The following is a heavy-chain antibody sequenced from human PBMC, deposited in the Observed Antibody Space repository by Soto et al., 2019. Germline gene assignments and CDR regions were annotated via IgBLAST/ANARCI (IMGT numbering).Heavy chain of an antibody. CDR2: ISGSGGST. CDR1: GFTFSSYA. J-gene: IGHJ4*02. Sequence: EVQLLESGGGLVQPGGSLRLSCAASGFTFSSYAMSWVRQAPGKGLEWVSAISGSGGSTYYADSVKGRFTISRDNSKNTLYLQMNSLGAEDTAVYYCAQGPYSSGWSFDYWGQGTLVTVSS. D-gene: IGHD6-19*01. CDR3: AQGPYSSGWSFDY. V-gene: IGHV3-23*01.